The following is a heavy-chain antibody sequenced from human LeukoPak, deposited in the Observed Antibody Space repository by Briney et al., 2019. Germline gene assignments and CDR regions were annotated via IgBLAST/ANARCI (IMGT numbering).Heavy chain of an antibody. CDR1: GYTFTSYD. CDR2: MNPNSGNT. V-gene: IGHV1-8*01. Sequence: ASVKVSCKASGYTFTSYDINWVRQATGQGLEWMGWMNPNSGNTGYAQKFQGRVTMTRNTSISTAYMELSSLRSEDTAVYYCARGWAIAAARDYWGQGTLVTVSS. J-gene: IGHJ4*02. CDR3: ARGWAIAAARDY. D-gene: IGHD6-13*01.